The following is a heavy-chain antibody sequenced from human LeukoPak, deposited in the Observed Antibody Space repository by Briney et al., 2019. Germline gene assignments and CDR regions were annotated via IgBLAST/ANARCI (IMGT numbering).Heavy chain of an antibody. Sequence: GGSLRLSCAASGFTFTAYLIHWVRQAPGRGLEWVAVMSSDGNAMFYADSVKGRFTISRDNSKNTLYLQMNSLRAEDTAVYYCVRESEYYFDHSASFDYWGQGTLVTVSS. CDR3: VRESEYYFDHSASFDY. J-gene: IGHJ4*02. CDR1: GFTFTAYL. D-gene: IGHD3-22*01. CDR2: MSSDGNAM. V-gene: IGHV3-30-3*01.